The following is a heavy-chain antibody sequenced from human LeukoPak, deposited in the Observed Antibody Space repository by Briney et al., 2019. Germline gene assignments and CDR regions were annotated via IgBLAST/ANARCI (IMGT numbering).Heavy chain of an antibody. D-gene: IGHD3-22*01. CDR2: INPNSGGT. CDR1: GYTFTGYY. CDR3: AREFFYYDSSGYRLFDN. J-gene: IGHJ4*02. V-gene: IGHV1-2*06. Sequence: ASVKVSCKASGYTFTGYYMHWVRQAPGQGLEWMGRINPNSGGTNYAQKFQGRVTMTRDTSISTAYMELSRLRSDDTAVYYCAREFFYYDSSGYRLFDNWGQGTLVTVSS.